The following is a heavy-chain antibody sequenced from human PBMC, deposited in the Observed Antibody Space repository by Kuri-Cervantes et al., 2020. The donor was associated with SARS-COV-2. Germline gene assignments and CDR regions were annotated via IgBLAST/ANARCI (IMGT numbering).Heavy chain of an antibody. CDR2: INSDGSST. CDR3: ARPLMAGPHYFDF. Sequence: GESLKISCAASGFTLSNYWMHWVRQGPGKGLVWVSRINSDGSSTSYADSVKGRFTISRDNAKNTLYLQMNSLRAEDTAVYYCARPLMAGPHYFDFWGQGTLVTVSS. CDR1: GFTLSNYW. V-gene: IGHV3-74*01. D-gene: IGHD6-19*01. J-gene: IGHJ4*02.